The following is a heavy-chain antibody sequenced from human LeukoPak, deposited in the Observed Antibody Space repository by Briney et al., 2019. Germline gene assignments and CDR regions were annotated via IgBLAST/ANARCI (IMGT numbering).Heavy chain of an antibody. CDR3: AKAFNYGSGYNYKTFDS. CDR2: IGGSGGRT. D-gene: IGHD3-10*01. CDR1: GFTFSTYA. J-gene: IGHJ4*02. V-gene: IGHV3-23*01. Sequence: GGSLRLSCAASGFTFSTYAMTWVRQAPGKGLQWVSGIGGSGGRTYYGDSVKGRFTISRDNSKNTLFLQMNSLRAEDTAVYYCAKAFNYGSGYNYKTFDSWGQGTLVTVSS.